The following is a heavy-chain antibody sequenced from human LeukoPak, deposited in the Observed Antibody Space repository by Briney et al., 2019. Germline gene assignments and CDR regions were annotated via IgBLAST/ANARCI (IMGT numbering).Heavy chain of an antibody. CDR3: ATVQDGWFDP. J-gene: IGHJ5*02. V-gene: IGHV1-69-2*01. CDR1: GYPFTDYY. Sequence: ASVKVSCKVSGYPFTDYYMHWVQQAPGKGLEWMGLVDPEDGETIYAEKFQGRVTITADTSTDTAYMELSSLRSEDTAVYYCATVQDGWFDPWGQGTLVTVSS. CDR2: VDPEDGET.